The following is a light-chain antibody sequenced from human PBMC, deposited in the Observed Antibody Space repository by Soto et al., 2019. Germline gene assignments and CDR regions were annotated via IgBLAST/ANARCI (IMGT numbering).Light chain of an antibody. V-gene: IGKV2-30*02. CDR3: MKGTHWPIT. J-gene: IGKJ5*01. CDR1: QSLVHSDGNTY. CDR2: KVS. Sequence: DIVMTQTPLSSPVTLGQRASISCRSSQSLVHSDGNTYLSWLQQRPGRSPRSLIYKVSNRDSGVPARFSGSGSGTDLALKISRVEAEDVGVYYCMKGTHWPITFGQGTRLEIK.